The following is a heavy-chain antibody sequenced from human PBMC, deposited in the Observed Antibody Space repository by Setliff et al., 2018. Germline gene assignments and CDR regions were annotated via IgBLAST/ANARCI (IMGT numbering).Heavy chain of an antibody. J-gene: IGHJ6*03. CDR3: ARGCAAGACYSDYYYYMDV. V-gene: IGHV4-61*02. CDR2: LHTGGST. D-gene: IGHD2-15*01. CDR1: GGSISSGSYY. Sequence: PSETLSLTCAVSGGSISSGSYYWSWIRQPAGKGLEWVGRLHTGGSTNYNPSLDSRVTMSVDTSKNQFSLKLKSVTAADTAMYYCARGCAAGACYSDYYYYMDVWGKGTTVTVSS.